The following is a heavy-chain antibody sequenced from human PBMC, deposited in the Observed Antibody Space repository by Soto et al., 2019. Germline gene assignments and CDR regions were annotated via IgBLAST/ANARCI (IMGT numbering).Heavy chain of an antibody. CDR1: GGTFNNNA. J-gene: IGHJ6*02. V-gene: IGHV1-69*13. CDR3: ARPYDSSDYYGGGMDV. CDR2: IIPILGTA. D-gene: IGHD3-22*01. Sequence: GASVKVSCKASGGTFNNNAISWVRQAPGQGLEWMGGIIPILGTANYAQKFRGRVTITADESTSTGYMDLSSLRSEDTAVYYCARPYDSSDYYGGGMDVWGQGTTVTVSS.